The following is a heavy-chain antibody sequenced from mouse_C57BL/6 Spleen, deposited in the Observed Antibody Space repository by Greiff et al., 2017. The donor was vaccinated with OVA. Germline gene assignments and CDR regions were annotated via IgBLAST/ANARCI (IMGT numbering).Heavy chain of an antibody. J-gene: IGHJ3*01. V-gene: IGHV1-64*01. CDR2: IHPNSGST. D-gene: IGHD2-4*01. Sequence: QVQLQQPGAELVKPGASVKLSCKASGYTFTSYWMHWVKQRPGHGLEWIGMIHPNSGSTKYNEKFKSKATLTVDKSSSTAYMQLSSLTSEDSAVYYCAREIYYDYDEGFAYWGQGTLVTVSA. CDR1: GYTFTSYW. CDR3: AREIYYDYDEGFAY.